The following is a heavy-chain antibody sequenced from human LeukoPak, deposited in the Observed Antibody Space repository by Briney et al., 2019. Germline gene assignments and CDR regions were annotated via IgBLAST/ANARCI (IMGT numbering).Heavy chain of an antibody. CDR2: ISWNSGSI. V-gene: IGHV3-9*01. J-gene: IGHJ4*02. CDR3: AKDAVSGSGIITN. D-gene: IGHD3-10*01. CDR1: GFTFDDYA. Sequence: GGSLRLSCAASGFTFDDYAMHWVRQAPGKGLEWVSGISWNSGSIAYADSVKGRFTISRDNAKNSLYLQLNSLRAEDTALYYCAKDAVSGSGIITNWGQGTLVTVSS.